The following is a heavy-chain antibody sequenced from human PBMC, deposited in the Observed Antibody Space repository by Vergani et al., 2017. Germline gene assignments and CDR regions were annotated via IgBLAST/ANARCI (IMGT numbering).Heavy chain of an antibody. D-gene: IGHD1-1*01. J-gene: IGHJ3*02. CDR1: GGSMSGYY. CDR2: IYYSGST. Sequence: QVRLQESGPGLVKPSETLSLTCSVSGGSMSGYYWSWIRQPPGKELEWIGSIYYSGSTYYNPSLKSRVTISVDTSKNQFSLKLSSVTAADTAVYYCARLTTANAFDIWGQGTMVTVSS. CDR3: ARLTTANAFDI. V-gene: IGHV4-59*05.